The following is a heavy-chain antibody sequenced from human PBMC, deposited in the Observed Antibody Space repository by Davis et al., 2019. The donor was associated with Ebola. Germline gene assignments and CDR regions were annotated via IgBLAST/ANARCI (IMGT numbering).Heavy chain of an antibody. V-gene: IGHV3-7*01. Sequence: PGGSLRLSCAASGFTFSNYWMAWGRQAPGKGLEWVANIKQDGSEKYYVDSVKGRFTISRDNAKNSLYLQMNSLRAEDTAVYYCASRSSGDYFSAEYFQHWGQGTLVTVSS. CDR3: ASRSSGDYFSAEYFQH. CDR1: GFTFSNYW. D-gene: IGHD3-22*01. J-gene: IGHJ1*01. CDR2: IKQDGSEK.